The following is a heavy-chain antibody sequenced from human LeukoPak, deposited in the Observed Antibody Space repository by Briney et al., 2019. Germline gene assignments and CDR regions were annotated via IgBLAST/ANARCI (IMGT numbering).Heavy chain of an antibody. J-gene: IGHJ4*02. CDR1: GFTFSSYG. CDR3: AKPVGYSGYDLGY. V-gene: IGHV3-30*02. Sequence: GGSLRLSCAASGFTFSSYGMHWVRQAPGEGLEWVAFIRYDGSNKYYADSVKGRFTISRDNSKNTLYLQMNSLRAEDTAMYYCAKPVGYSGYDLGYWGQGTLVTVSS. D-gene: IGHD5-12*01. CDR2: IRYDGSNK.